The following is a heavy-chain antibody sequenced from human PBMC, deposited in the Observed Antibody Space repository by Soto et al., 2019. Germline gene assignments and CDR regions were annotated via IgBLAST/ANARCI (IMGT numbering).Heavy chain of an antibody. J-gene: IGHJ3*02. Sequence: EEQLVESEGDLVQPGGSLRLSCAASGFTFINYWMHWVRQAPGKGLVWVSRVNNDGSDTIYADSVKGRFTVSRDNAKNTQFLQMNSLRIDDTAMYYCARGSFDNAFDIWGQGTMVTVSS. D-gene: IGHD3-9*01. CDR2: VNNDGSDT. V-gene: IGHV3-74*01. CDR3: ARGSFDNAFDI. CDR1: GFTFINYW.